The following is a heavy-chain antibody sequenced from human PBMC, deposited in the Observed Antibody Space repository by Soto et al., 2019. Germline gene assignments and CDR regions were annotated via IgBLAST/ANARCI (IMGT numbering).Heavy chain of an antibody. V-gene: IGHV4-59*01. D-gene: IGHD3-22*01. Sequence: PSETLSLTCTVSGGSISGRCWSWVRQSPGKGLEWIGYFCYTGSTNYNPSLESRVTISVDRSKTQCSLKLTSVTAADTAVYYCAKSHYDSSGYYLIDHWGQGTLVTVSS. J-gene: IGHJ5*02. CDR1: GGSISGRC. CDR2: FCYTGST. CDR3: AKSHYDSSGYYLIDH.